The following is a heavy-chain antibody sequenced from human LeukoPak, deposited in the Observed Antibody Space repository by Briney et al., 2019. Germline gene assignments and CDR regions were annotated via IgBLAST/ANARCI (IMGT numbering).Heavy chain of an antibody. D-gene: IGHD3-3*01. CDR2: IWYDGSNK. CDR3: AKVAYFGVVIYPFDY. CDR1: GFTFNTYW. Sequence: GGSLRLSCAASGFTFNTYWMIWVRQAPGKGLEWVAVIWYDGSNKYYADSVKGRFTISRDNSKNTLYLQMNSLRAEDTAVYYCAKVAYFGVVIYPFDYWGQGTLVTVSS. J-gene: IGHJ4*02. V-gene: IGHV3-33*08.